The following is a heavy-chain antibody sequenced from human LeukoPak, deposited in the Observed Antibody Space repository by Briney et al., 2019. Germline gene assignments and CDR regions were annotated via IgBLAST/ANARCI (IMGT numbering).Heavy chain of an antibody. V-gene: IGHV4-4*07. CDR2: IYTSGST. D-gene: IGHD3-10*01. CDR3: ARDLGSGVYYYYYYMDV. Sequence: SETLSLTCTVSGGSISSYYWSWIRQPAGKGLEWIGRIYTSGSTNYNPSLKGRVTMSVDTSKNQFSLKLSSVTAADTAVYYCARDLGSGVYYYYYYMDVWAKGPRLPSP. CDR1: GGSISSYY. J-gene: IGHJ6*03.